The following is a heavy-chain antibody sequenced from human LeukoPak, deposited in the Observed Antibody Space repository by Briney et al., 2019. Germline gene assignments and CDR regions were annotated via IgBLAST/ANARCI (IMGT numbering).Heavy chain of an antibody. CDR2: IRYDGSNK. CDR1: GFTFSSYG. J-gene: IGHJ6*03. Sequence: PGGSLRLSCAASGFTFSSYGMHWVRQAPGKGLEWVAFIRYDGSNKYYADSVKGRFTISRDNSKNTLYLQMNGLRAEDTAVYYCANNPPNIVVVPADTRYYYYMDVWGKGTTVTVSS. CDR3: ANNPPNIVVVPADTRYYYYMDV. D-gene: IGHD2-2*01. V-gene: IGHV3-30*02.